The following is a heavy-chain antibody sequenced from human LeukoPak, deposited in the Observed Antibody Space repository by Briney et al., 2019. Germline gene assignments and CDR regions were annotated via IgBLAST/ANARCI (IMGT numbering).Heavy chain of an antibody. J-gene: IGHJ5*02. V-gene: IGHV1-46*01. D-gene: IGHD5-24*01. CDR2: INPSGGST. CDR1: GYTFTSYY. Sequence: ASVKVSCKASGYTFTSYYMHWVRQAPGQGLEWMGIINPSGGSTSYAQKFQGRVTMTRDTSTSTVYMELSSLRSEDTAVYYCGRESEMATIIPWGQGTLVTVSS. CDR3: GRESEMATIIP.